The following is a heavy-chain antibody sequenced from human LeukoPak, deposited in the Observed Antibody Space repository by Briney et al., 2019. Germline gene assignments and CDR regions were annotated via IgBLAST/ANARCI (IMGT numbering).Heavy chain of an antibody. J-gene: IGHJ4*02. Sequence: GASVKVSCKASGYTFTGYYMHWVRQAPGQGLEWMGWINPNSGGTNYAQKFQGRVTMTRDTSISTAYVELSRLRSDDTAVYYCARVKRKGITMVRGVYDYWGQGTLVTVSS. D-gene: IGHD3-10*01. CDR2: INPNSGGT. V-gene: IGHV1-2*02. CDR1: GYTFTGYY. CDR3: ARVKRKGITMVRGVYDY.